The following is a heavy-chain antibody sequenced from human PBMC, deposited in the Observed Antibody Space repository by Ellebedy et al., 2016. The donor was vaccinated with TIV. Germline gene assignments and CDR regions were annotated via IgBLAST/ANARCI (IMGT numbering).Heavy chain of an antibody. CDR3: ARIQMSTVTNY. CDR1: GYTFTNYW. J-gene: IGHJ4*01. V-gene: IGHV5-10-1*01. D-gene: IGHD4-11*01. Sequence: GGSLRLXCKGSGYTFTNYWISWVRQKPGKGLEWMGRINPRDSDVSYSPTFQGHVTFSVDRSTSTVFLHWSSLKASDTATYYCARIQMSTVTNYWGLGTQVTVSS. CDR2: INPRDSDV.